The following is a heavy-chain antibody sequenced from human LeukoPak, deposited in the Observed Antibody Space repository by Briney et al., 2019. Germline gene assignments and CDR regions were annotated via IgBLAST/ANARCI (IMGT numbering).Heavy chain of an antibody. CDR1: GGSMSSYY. V-gene: IGHV4-59*01. Sequence: SETLSLTCTVSGGSMSSYYWSWIRQPPGPGLERIGYIYYSVRTNYNPSLKSRVTISVYTSKNQYSLRLNSVTAAASAVYYCSTLAAGGDWYFDLWGRGTLVTVSS. D-gene: IGHD6-13*01. CDR2: IYYSVRT. CDR3: STLAAGGDWYFDL. J-gene: IGHJ2*01.